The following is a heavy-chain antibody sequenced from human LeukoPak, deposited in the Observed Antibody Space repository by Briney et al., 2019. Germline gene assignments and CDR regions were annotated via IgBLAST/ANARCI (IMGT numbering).Heavy chain of an antibody. CDR2: IHYSGST. CDR3: ARVVSDCGGARCYKGYLDY. D-gene: IGHD2-2*02. Sequence: SETLSLTCSVSGASISSGDYFWTWIRQHPGKGLEWIGYIHYSGSTYYNPSLRSRMIISVDTSKNQFSLQLSSVTAADTAVYYCARVVSDCGGARCYKGYLDYWGQGTLVTVSS. V-gene: IGHV4-31*03. J-gene: IGHJ4*02. CDR1: GASISSGDYF.